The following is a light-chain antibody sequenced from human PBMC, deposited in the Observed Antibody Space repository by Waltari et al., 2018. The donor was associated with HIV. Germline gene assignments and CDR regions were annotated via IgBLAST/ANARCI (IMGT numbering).Light chain of an antibody. CDR3: QQYKNWPYT. Sequence: EIVMPQSPATLSVSPGESATLSCRASPCINNNLAWYQQKPGQAPRLLIYGASTRATGIPARFSGSGSATEFALTISSLQSGDFAVYFCQQYKNWPYTFGQGTKLEIK. CDR2: GAS. V-gene: IGKV3-15*01. CDR1: PCINNN. J-gene: IGKJ2*01.